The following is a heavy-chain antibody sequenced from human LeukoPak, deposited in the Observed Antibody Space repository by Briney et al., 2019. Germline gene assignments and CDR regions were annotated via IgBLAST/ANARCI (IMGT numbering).Heavy chain of an antibody. V-gene: IGHV3-72*01. CDR2: TRNKANSYTT. CDR3: ARDYADAFGV. CDR1: GFTFSDHY. J-gene: IGHJ3*01. D-gene: IGHD2-2*01. Sequence: GGSLRLSCAASGFTFSDHYMDWVRQAPGKGLEWVGRTRNKANSYTTEYAASVKGRFTISRDDSKNSLYLQMNSLKTEDTAVYYCARDYADAFGVWGQGTMVTVSS.